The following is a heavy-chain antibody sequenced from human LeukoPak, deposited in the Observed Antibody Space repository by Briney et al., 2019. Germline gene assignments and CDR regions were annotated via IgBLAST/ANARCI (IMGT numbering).Heavy chain of an antibody. CDR1: GGSMSSYY. D-gene: IGHD6-19*01. Sequence: SETLSLTCTVSGGSMSSYYWTWIRQSPGRGLECIGYISHTGSTNYNPSLKSRVTISLDTSNNQVSLSLNSVTAADTAVYYCARSTYSSGWYGSPSFDYWGQGTLVTVSS. CDR3: ARSTYSSGWYGSPSFDY. CDR2: ISHTGST. V-gene: IGHV4-59*01. J-gene: IGHJ4*02.